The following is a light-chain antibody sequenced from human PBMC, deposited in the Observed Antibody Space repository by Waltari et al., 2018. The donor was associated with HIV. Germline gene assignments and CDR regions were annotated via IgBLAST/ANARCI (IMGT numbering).Light chain of an antibody. CDR2: EVS. J-gene: IGLJ2*01. V-gene: IGLV2-14*01. CDR3: SSYTSSSTVI. Sequence: QSALTQPASVSGSPGQSITISCTGTRSDIGGYNYVSWYQQHPGKAPKIMIYEVSTRPSGVSNRFSGSKSGDTASLTISGLQAEDEADYYCSSYTSSSTVIFGGGTKLAVL. CDR1: RSDIGGYNY.